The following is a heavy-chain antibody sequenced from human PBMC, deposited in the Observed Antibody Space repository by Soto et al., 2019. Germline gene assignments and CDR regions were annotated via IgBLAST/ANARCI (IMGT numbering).Heavy chain of an antibody. CDR2: INSGGGGT. Sequence: ASLRLSCAACGGTFSDYAMNWVRQAPGKGLEWVASINSGGGGTYYADSVKGRFTIYRENSRNALYLQMNSLRAEDTAIYYCTKDHSGVPSYDTGGFYGYFDYWGQGTLVTVSS. J-gene: IGHJ4*02. CDR1: GGTFSDYA. D-gene: IGHD2-8*02. V-gene: IGHV3-23*01. CDR3: TKDHSGVPSYDTGGFYGYFDY.